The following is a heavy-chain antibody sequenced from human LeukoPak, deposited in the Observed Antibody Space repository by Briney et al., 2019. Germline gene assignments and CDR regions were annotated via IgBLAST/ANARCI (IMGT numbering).Heavy chain of an antibody. CDR2: INHSGST. D-gene: IGHD3-10*01. CDR3: AREAYGSGSYYKGGKYYFDY. Sequence: PSETLSLTCAVYGGSFSGYYWSWIRQPPGKGLEWIGEINHSGSTNYNPSLKSRVTISVDTSKNQFSLKLSSVTAADTAVYYCAREAYGSGSYYKGGKYYFDYWGQGTLVTVSS. V-gene: IGHV4-34*01. CDR1: GGSFSGYY. J-gene: IGHJ4*02.